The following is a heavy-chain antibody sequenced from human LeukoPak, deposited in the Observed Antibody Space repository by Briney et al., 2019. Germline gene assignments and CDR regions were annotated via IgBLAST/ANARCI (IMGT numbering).Heavy chain of an antibody. D-gene: IGHD3-3*01. CDR2: IYYSGST. V-gene: IGHV4-59*01. Sequence: SETLSLTCTVSGGSISSYYWSWIRQPPGKGLEWIGYIYYSGSTNYNPSLKSRVTISVDTSKNQFSLKLSSVTAADTAVYYCARGPHDFWSGYSISHYYYGMDVWGQGTTVTVSS. CDR3: ARGPHDFWSGYSISHYYYGMDV. J-gene: IGHJ6*02. CDR1: GGSISSYY.